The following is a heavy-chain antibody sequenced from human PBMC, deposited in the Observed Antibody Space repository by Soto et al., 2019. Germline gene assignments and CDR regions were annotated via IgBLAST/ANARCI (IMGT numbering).Heavy chain of an antibody. J-gene: IGHJ4*02. Sequence: QVQLQESGPGLVKPSETLSLTCTVSNDSISTYYWTWIRQPPGKGLEWIGCIYYSGSTNYNPSLQSRVTISVDTSMNQFSLKMNSVTAADTAVYYCARPGRDWGALHYWGQGTLVTVSS. D-gene: IGHD7-27*01. CDR3: ARPGRDWGALHY. CDR2: IYYSGST. V-gene: IGHV4-59*08. CDR1: NDSISTYY.